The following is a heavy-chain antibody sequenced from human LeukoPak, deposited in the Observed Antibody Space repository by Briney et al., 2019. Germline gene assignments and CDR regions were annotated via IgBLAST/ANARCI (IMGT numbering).Heavy chain of an antibody. D-gene: IGHD1-1*01. J-gene: IGHJ4*02. CDR1: DFTFTDYA. CDR2: ISNDGINK. Sequence: PGGFLRLSCAASDFTFTDYALHWVRQAPGKGLEWVALISNDGINKYYGDSVKGRFTISRDNSKDTLYLQMTSLRGDDTALYYCARVAPTTIGTPTTGFDSWGQGTLVTVSS. V-gene: IGHV3-30*04. CDR3: ARVAPTTIGTPTTGFDS.